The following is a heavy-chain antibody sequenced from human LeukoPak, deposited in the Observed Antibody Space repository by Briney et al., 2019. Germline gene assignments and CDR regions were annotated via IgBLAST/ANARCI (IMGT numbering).Heavy chain of an antibody. CDR2: IIPIFGTA. Sequence: GSSVKVSCKASGGTFSSYAISWVRQAPGQGLEWMGGIIPIFGTANYAQKFQGRVTITADESTSTAYMELSSLRSEDTAVYYCAAEYSSSVMSFDYWGQGTLVTVSS. CDR1: GGTFSSYA. D-gene: IGHD6-6*01. V-gene: IGHV1-69*01. J-gene: IGHJ4*02. CDR3: AAEYSSSVMSFDY.